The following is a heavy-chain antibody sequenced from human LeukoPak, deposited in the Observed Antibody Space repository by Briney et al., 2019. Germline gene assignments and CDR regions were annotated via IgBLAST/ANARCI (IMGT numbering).Heavy chain of an antibody. J-gene: IGHJ4*02. D-gene: IGHD6-13*01. Sequence: PGGSLRLSCAASGFTFSSYWMNWVRQAPGKGLVWVSRINSDGSATAYADSVKGRFTISRDNAENTLYLQMNSLRAEDTAVYYCARGTAGCHSSYFDYWGQGTLVTVSS. CDR3: ARGTAGCHSSYFDY. CDR2: INSDGSAT. V-gene: IGHV3-74*01. CDR1: GFTFSSYW.